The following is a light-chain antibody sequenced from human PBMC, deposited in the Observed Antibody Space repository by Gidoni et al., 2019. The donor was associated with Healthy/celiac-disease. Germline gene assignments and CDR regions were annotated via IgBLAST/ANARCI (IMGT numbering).Light chain of an antibody. V-gene: IGKV1-5*03. J-gene: IGKJ1*01. Sequence: DIQMTQSPSTLSASVGYRVTITCRASQSISSWLAWYQQKPGKAPKLLIYKASSLESGVPSRFSGSGSGTEFTLTISSLQPDDFATYYCQQYNSYSWTVGQGTKVEIK. CDR1: QSISSW. CDR3: QQYNSYSWT. CDR2: KAS.